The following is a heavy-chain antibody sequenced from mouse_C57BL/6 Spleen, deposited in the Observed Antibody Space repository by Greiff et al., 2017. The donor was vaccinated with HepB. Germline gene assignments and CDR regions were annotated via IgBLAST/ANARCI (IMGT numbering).Heavy chain of an antibody. CDR2: INPNNGGT. J-gene: IGHJ4*01. V-gene: IGHV1-26*01. CDR1: GYTFTDYY. CDR3: ATLYAMDY. Sequence: VQLQQSGPELVQPGASVKISCTASGYTFTDYYMNWVKQSPGKGLEWIGVINPNNGGTSYNQKFKGKATLTVDKSSSTAYMGLRSQTSEDSAVYYCATLYAMDYWGQGTSVTVSS.